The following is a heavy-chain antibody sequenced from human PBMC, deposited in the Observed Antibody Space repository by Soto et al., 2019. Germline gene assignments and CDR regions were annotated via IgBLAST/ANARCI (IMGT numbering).Heavy chain of an antibody. CDR3: ARDFRITFLGVFNPDYYYYMDV. V-gene: IGHV1-18*01. CDR1: GSTFTSYG. D-gene: IGHD3-3*01. CDR2: ISAYNGNT. J-gene: IGHJ6*03. Sequence: ASVKVSCKASGSTFTSYGISWVRQAPGQGLEWMGWISAYNGNTNYAQKLQGRATMTTDTSTNTAYMELRSLRSDDTGVYCCARDFRITFLGVFNPDYYYYMDVRGKGTTVTVSS.